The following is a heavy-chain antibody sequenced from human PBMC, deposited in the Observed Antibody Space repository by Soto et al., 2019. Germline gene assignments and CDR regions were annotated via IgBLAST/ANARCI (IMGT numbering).Heavy chain of an antibody. CDR3: AKDQSSYDFWSGYYKSKPYYFDY. Sequence: EVQLLESGGGLVQPGGSLRLSCAASGFTFSSYAMSWVRPAPGKGLEWVSAISGSGGSTYYADSVKGRFTISRDNSKNTLYLQMNSLRAEDTAVYYCAKDQSSYDFWSGYYKSKPYYFDYWGQGTLVTVSS. D-gene: IGHD3-3*01. CDR1: GFTFSSYA. CDR2: ISGSGGST. J-gene: IGHJ4*02. V-gene: IGHV3-23*01.